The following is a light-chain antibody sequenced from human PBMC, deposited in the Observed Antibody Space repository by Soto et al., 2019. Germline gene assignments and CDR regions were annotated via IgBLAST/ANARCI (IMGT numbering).Light chain of an antibody. Sequence: DIVMTQSPASLTVSLGERATINCKSSQSLLHTSNNKNYLAWYQQKPGQPPKLLIYWTSACESGVPDRFSGSGSGTDFTLTISSLQAEDVAVYYCQQYVTTPTFGRGTKVEIK. CDR1: QSLLHTSNNKNY. V-gene: IGKV4-1*01. CDR3: QQYVTTPT. CDR2: WTS. J-gene: IGKJ1*01.